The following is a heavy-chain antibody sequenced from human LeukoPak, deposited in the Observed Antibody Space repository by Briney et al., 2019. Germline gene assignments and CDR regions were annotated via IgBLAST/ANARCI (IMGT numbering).Heavy chain of an antibody. J-gene: IGHJ4*02. CDR1: GYTFTGYY. V-gene: IGHV1-2*02. Sequence: ASVKVSCKASGYTFTGYYMHWVRQAPGQGLEWMGWINPNSGGTNYAQKFQGRVTMTRGTSISTAYMELSRLRSDDTAVYYCARVFLYSSGWGFDYWGQGTLVTVSS. D-gene: IGHD6-19*01. CDR3: ARVFLYSSGWGFDY. CDR2: INPNSGGT.